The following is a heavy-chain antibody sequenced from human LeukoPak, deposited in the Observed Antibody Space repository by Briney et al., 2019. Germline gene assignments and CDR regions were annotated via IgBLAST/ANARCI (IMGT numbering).Heavy chain of an antibody. CDR1: GGSISSFC. Sequence: PSETLSLTCTVSGGSISSFCYTWIRQPPGKGLEWIGYIDSSGITNYNSSLNSRVTISLDTSQNQFSLKLNSVTAADTAVYYCATVASGWYPDYWGQGALVTVAS. CDR2: IDSSGIT. CDR3: ATVASGWYPDY. J-gene: IGHJ4*02. V-gene: IGHV4-59*01. D-gene: IGHD6-19*01.